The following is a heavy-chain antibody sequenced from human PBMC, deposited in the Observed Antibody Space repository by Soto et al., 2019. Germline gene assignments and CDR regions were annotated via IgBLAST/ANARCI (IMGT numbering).Heavy chain of an antibody. CDR2: MNPNSGNT. Sequence: GASVKVSCKASGYTFTSYDINWVRQATGQGLEWMGWMNPNSGNTGYAQKFQGRVTMTRNTSISTAYMELSSLRSEDTAVYYCTRVFGSSSPRDVWGKGTTVTVSS. CDR3: TRVFGSSSPRDV. D-gene: IGHD6-6*01. CDR1: GYTFTSYD. J-gene: IGHJ6*04. V-gene: IGHV1-8*01.